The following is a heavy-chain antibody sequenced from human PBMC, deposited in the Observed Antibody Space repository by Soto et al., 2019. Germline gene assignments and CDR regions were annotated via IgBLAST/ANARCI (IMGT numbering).Heavy chain of an antibody. J-gene: IGHJ5*02. CDR1: GSSISSGYY. CDR2: IYHSGST. D-gene: IGHD4-17*01. Sequence: SETLSLTCAVSGSSISSGYYWGWIRQPPGKGLEWIASIYHSGSTYYNPSLKSRVTISVDTSKNQFSLKLSSVTAADTDVYYCARGAATGTPGWFDPWGQGTLVTVS. V-gene: IGHV4-38-2*01. CDR3: ARGAATGTPGWFDP.